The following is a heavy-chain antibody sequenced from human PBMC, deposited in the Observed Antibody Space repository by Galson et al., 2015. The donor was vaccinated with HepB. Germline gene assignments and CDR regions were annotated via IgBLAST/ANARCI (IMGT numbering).Heavy chain of an antibody. V-gene: IGHV3-74*01. CDR2: INSGGETT. Sequence: SLRLTCAASGFTFSDYWMHWVRQAPGKGLVWVSRINSGGETTGYADSVKGRFTISRDNAKNTLYLQMNSLRAEDAAVYYCARLNLHFDRVGYVGGFDYWGQGILVTVSS. J-gene: IGHJ4*02. CDR1: GFTFSDYW. D-gene: IGHD3-9*01. CDR3: ARLNLHFDRVGYVGGFDY.